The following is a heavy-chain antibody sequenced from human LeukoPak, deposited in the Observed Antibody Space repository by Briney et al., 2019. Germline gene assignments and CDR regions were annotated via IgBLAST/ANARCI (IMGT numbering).Heavy chain of an antibody. J-gene: IGHJ6*02. CDR1: GGTFSSYA. Sequence: SVKVSCKASGGTFSSYAISWVRQAPGQGLEWMGGIIPIFGTANYAQKFQGRVTITADESTSTAYMELSSLRSEDTAVYYCARDFSWTGDYYYYGMDVWGQGTTVTVSS. CDR3: ARDFSWTGDYYYYGMDV. D-gene: IGHD3/OR15-3a*01. CDR2: IIPIFGTA. V-gene: IGHV1-69*13.